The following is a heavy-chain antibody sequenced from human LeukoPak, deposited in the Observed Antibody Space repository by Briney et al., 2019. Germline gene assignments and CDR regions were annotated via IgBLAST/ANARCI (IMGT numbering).Heavy chain of an antibody. Sequence: PGRSLGLSCAASGFTFSSYGMHWVRQAPGMGLEWVAIISYDGSNKYYADSVKGRFAISRDNSRNTLYLQMNSLRAEDTALYYCARSFYYDILTGYSTDYWGRGSLVTVSS. CDR1: GFTFSSYG. CDR3: ARSFYYDILTGYSTDY. V-gene: IGHV3-30*03. CDR2: ISYDGSNK. J-gene: IGHJ4*02. D-gene: IGHD3-9*01.